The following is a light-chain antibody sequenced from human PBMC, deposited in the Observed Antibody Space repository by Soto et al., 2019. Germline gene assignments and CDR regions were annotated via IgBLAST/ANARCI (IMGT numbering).Light chain of an antibody. J-gene: IGKJ4*01. CDR3: QHRSNWPLT. CDR1: QSVSNY. V-gene: IGKV3-11*01. CDR2: DAS. Sequence: TQSPATLSASVGERVTITCRASQSVSNYLDWFQQKPGQAPRLLIYDASNRATGIPARFSGTGSGTDFTLTISSLEPEDFAVYYCQHRSNWPLTFGGGTKVDIK.